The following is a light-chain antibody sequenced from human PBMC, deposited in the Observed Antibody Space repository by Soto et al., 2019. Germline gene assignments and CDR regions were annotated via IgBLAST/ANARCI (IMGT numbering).Light chain of an antibody. CDR2: EVT. CDR3: SSWDSSLSAYV. J-gene: IGLJ1*01. Sequence: QSALTQPASVSGSPGQSITISCTGSSSDVGAYNFVSWYQHHPGKAPTLILYEVTTRPSGVSSRFSGSKSGNTASLTISGLQADDEANYYCSSWDSSLSAYVFGTGTKVTVL. V-gene: IGLV2-14*01. CDR1: SSDVGAYNF.